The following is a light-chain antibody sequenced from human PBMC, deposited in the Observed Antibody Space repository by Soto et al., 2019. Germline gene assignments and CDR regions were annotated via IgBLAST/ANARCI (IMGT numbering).Light chain of an antibody. J-gene: IGKJ1*01. CDR2: GAS. V-gene: IGKV3-20*01. CDR1: QSVSSSY. CDR3: QKYGSSRWT. Sequence: EIVLTQSPGTLSLSPGERATLSCRASQSVSSSYLAWYQQKPGQAPRLLIYGASTRATGIPARFSGSGSGTEFTLTSSSLQAEDVAVYYRQKYGSSRWTVGQLTK.